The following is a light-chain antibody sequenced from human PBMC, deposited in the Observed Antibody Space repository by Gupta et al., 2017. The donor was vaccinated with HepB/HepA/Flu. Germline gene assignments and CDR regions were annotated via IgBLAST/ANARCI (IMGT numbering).Light chain of an antibody. CDR3: QQYDSHLCS. V-gene: IGKV1-5*03. Sequence: DIQMTQSPSTPSASIGDSVTITRRASQSISSWVAWYQQKPGKAPKLLIYKASSLESGVPSRFSGSGSGTEFTLTISSLQPDDFATYYCQQYDSHLCSFGQGTKLEIK. CDR2: KAS. J-gene: IGKJ2*04. CDR1: QSISSW.